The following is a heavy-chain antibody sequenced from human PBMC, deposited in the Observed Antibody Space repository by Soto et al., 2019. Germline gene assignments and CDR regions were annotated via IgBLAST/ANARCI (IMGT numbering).Heavy chain of an antibody. D-gene: IGHD3-10*01. Sequence: SVKVSCKASGGTFRNHVFNWVRQAPGQGLEWMGGIIPIIGTPNYAQKFQGRVTITADASTNTVYLEVSSLRSQDTAVYYCARDLEFRDGNISHLDYWGQGTLTTVSS. CDR3: ARDLEFRDGNISHLDY. J-gene: IGHJ4*02. CDR1: GGTFRNHV. V-gene: IGHV1-69*13. CDR2: IIPIIGTP.